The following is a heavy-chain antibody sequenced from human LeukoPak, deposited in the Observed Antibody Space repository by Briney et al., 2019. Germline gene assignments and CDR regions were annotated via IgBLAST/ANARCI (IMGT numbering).Heavy chain of an antibody. J-gene: IGHJ5*02. CDR1: GYTFTGYY. V-gene: IGHV1-2*02. D-gene: IGHD3-10*01. Sequence: ASVTVSCTASGYTFTGYYMHWVRQAPGQGLEWMGWINPNSGGTNYAQKFQGRVTMTRDTSISTAHMELSRLRSDDTAVYYCARDGLGDYYGSGSSLRYNWFDPWGQGTLVTVSS. CDR3: ARDGLGDYYGSGSSLRYNWFDP. CDR2: INPNSGGT.